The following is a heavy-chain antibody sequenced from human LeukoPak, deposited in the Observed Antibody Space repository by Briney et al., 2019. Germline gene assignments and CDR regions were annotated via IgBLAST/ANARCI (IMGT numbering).Heavy chain of an antibody. D-gene: IGHD1-26*01. CDR2: FYHSGST. V-gene: IGHV4-38-2*02. CDR1: GYSITSGYY. CDR3: ARGEGYFNYYMDV. J-gene: IGHJ6*03. Sequence: PSETLSLTCTVSGYSITSGYYCGWIRQAPGKGLEWIGNFYHSGSTYYNPSLKSRVTISIDTSKNQCSLKLSSMIAADTAMYYCARGEGYFNYYMDVWGKGTTVTVSS.